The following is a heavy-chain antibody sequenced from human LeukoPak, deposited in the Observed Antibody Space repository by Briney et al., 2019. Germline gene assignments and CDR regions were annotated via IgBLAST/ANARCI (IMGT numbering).Heavy chain of an antibody. D-gene: IGHD2-15*01. V-gene: IGHV4-59*08. CDR1: GGSISSYY. Sequence: SETLSLTCTVSGGSISSYYWSWIRQPPGKGLEWIGYIYYSGSTNYNPSLKSRVTISVDTSKNQFSLKLSSVTAADTAVYYCARHKAECSGGSCYSEGDFDYWGQGTLVTVSS. CDR2: IYYSGST. J-gene: IGHJ4*02. CDR3: ARHKAECSGGSCYSEGDFDY.